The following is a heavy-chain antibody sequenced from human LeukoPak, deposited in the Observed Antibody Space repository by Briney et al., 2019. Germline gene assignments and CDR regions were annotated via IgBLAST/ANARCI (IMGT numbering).Heavy chain of an antibody. CDR2: IYSGGST. CDR1: GFTFSSYA. CDR3: ARDNYYYYMDV. J-gene: IGHJ6*03. V-gene: IGHV3-66*01. Sequence: PGGSLRLSCAAPGFTFSSYAMSWVRQAPGKGLEWVSVIYSGGSTYYADSVKGRFTISRDNSKNTLYLQMNSLRAEDTAVYYCARDNYYYYMDVWGKGTTVTISS.